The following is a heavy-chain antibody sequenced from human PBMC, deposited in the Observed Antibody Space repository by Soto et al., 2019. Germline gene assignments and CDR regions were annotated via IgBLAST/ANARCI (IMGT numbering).Heavy chain of an antibody. CDR2: IHFDGSA. V-gene: IGHV3-66*01. J-gene: IGHJ4*02. Sequence: EVQLVQSGRGLVQPGGSLRLSCVASGFTIYKNDMIWVRQAPGKGLEWVAHIHFDGSAYYADSVKGRFTISKDNSKNTLYCQMNSLRSEDTAVYYCAAYGPNSGAGYWGQGTLVTVSS. D-gene: IGHD4-17*01. CDR3: AAYGPNSGAGY. CDR1: GFTIYKND.